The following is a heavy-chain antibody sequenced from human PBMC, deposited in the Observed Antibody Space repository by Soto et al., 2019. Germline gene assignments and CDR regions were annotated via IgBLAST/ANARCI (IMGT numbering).Heavy chain of an antibody. V-gene: IGHV3-23*01. D-gene: IGHD2-2*02. J-gene: IGHJ4*02. CDR2: ISGSGDTE. CDR1: GFTFSTYA. CDR3: AKAAYTLPTDY. Sequence: EVQLLESGGGLVQPGGSLRLSCAASGFTFSTYAMNWVRQAPGKGLEWVSGISGSGDTEYYADSVKGRFTISRDNSKNPLYLQMNSLRVEDTAVYYCAKAAYTLPTDYWGQGTLVTVSS.